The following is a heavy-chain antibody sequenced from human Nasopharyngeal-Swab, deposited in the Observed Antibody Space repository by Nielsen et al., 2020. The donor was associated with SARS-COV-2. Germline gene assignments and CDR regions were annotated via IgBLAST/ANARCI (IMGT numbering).Heavy chain of an antibody. J-gene: IGHJ6*03. CDR3: ARGRRVVRGVIITNYYYYYYYYMDV. D-gene: IGHD3-10*01. Sequence: WIRQPPGKGLEWIGEINHSGNTNYNPSLKSRVTISVDTSKNQFSLKLSSVTAADTAVYYCARGRRVVRGVIITNYYYYYYYYMDVWGKGTTVTVSS. CDR2: INHSGNT. V-gene: IGHV4-34*01.